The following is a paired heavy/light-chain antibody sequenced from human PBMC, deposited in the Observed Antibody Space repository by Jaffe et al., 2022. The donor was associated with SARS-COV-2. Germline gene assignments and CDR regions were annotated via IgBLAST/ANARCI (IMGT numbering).Heavy chain of an antibody. CDR1: GFTFYTFA. D-gene: IGHD6-6*01. CDR3: AKTRVAARSRGDTFDI. V-gene: IGHV3-23*01. Sequence: EVQLLESGGGLVQPGGSLRLSCTASGFTFYTFAMSWVRQAPGKGLEWVSGISGSGGGTYYADSLKGRFTVSRDNSKNTLYLQMNSLTADDTAVYYCAKTRVAARSRGDTFDIWGQGTMVTVSS. CDR2: ISGSGGGT. J-gene: IGHJ3*02.
Light chain of an antibody. CDR3: QVWDTSSDHAI. CDR2: DDS. V-gene: IGLV3-21*02. CDR1: NIESKS. J-gene: IGLJ2*01. Sequence: SYVLTQPPSVSVAPGQTARITCGGNNIESKSVHWYQQKPGQAPVLVVYDDSDRPSGIPERFSGSNSGNTATLTISRVEAGDEADYYCQVWDTSSDHAIFGGGTKLTVL.